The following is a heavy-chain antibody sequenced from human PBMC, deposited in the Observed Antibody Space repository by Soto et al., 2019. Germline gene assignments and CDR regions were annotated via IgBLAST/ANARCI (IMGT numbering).Heavy chain of an antibody. CDR2: ISGSGGST. Sequence: GGSLRLSGAASGFTFSSYAMSWVRQAPGKGLEWVSAISGSGGSTYYADSVKGRFTISRDNSKNTLYLQMNSLRAEDTTVYYWVKDLQTRRSLPGHCSGGSGDCLYYFYYCMDVVPPGTMVTVFS. V-gene: IGHV3-23*01. J-gene: IGHJ6*02. CDR3: VKDLQTRRSLPGHCSGGSGDCLYYFYYCMDV. D-gene: IGHD2-15*01. CDR1: GFTFSSYA.